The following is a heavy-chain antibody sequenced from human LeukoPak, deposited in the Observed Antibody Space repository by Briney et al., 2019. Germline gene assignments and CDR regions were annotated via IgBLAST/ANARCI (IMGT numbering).Heavy chain of an antibody. D-gene: IGHD2-2*02. J-gene: IGHJ4*02. V-gene: IGHV3-13*04. CDR2: IGTVGDT. Sequence: GGSLRLSCAASGFTFSSYDMHWVRQATGKGLEWVSAIGTVGDTYYPDSVKGRFTVSRENARNSFYLQMNSLTAGDTAVYYCARAPSGWLYRIDYWGQGTLVTVSS. CDR1: GFTFSSYD. CDR3: ARAPSGWLYRIDY.